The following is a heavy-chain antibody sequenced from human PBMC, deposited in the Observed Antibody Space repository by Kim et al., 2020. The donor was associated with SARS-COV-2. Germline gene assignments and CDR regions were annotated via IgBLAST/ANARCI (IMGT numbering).Heavy chain of an antibody. V-gene: IGHV6-1*01. Sequence: VALKSRITITPDTSNNQFSLQLNSVTPEDTAVYYCARVRLTGYYIWWFDPWGQGTLVTVSS. D-gene: IGHD3-9*01. CDR3: ARVRLTGYYIWWFDP. J-gene: IGHJ5*02.